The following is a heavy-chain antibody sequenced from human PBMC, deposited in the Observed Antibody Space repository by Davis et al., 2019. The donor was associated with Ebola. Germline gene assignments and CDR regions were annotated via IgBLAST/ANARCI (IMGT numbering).Heavy chain of an antibody. D-gene: IGHD6-19*01. CDR2: ISSSSSYI. J-gene: IGHJ4*02. Sequence: PGGSLRLSCAASGFTFSSYSMNWVRQAPGKGLEWVSSISSSSSYIYYADSVKGRFTISRDNAKNSLYLQMNSLRAEDTAVYYCVRGLGGQWLVRGNLGFDYWGQGTLVTVSS. CDR3: VRGLGGQWLVRGNLGFDY. V-gene: IGHV3-21*01. CDR1: GFTFSSYS.